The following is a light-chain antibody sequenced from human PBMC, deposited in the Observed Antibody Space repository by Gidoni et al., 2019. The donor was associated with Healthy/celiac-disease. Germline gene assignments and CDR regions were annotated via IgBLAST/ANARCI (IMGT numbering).Light chain of an antibody. V-gene: IGKV3-20*01. Sequence: EIVLTQSPGTLSLSPGESATLSCRASQRGSSNYLAWYQQKTGQAPRLLIYGASSRATGIPDRFSGSGSGTDCTLTISRLEPEEFAVYYCKQYGSSPPYTFGRGTKLEIK. CDR2: GAS. J-gene: IGKJ2*01. CDR3: KQYGSSPPYT. CDR1: QRGSSNY.